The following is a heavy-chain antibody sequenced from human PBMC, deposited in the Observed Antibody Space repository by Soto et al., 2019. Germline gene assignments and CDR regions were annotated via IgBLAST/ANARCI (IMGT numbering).Heavy chain of an antibody. Sequence: PGGSLRLSCAASGFTFSSYEMNWVRQAPGKGLEWVSYISRSGSTIYYADSVKGRFTISRDNAKNSLYLQMNSLRAEDTAVYYCARDSYCSNTSCRLYYFDYWGQGTLVTVSS. CDR1: GFTFSSYE. J-gene: IGHJ4*02. D-gene: IGHD2-2*01. V-gene: IGHV3-48*03. CDR3: ARDSYCSNTSCRLYYFDY. CDR2: ISRSGSTI.